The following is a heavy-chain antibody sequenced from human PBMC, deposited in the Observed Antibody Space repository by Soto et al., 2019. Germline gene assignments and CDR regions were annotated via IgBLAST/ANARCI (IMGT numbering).Heavy chain of an antibody. CDR3: ARDWPLPRTGTTILDY. J-gene: IGHJ4*02. Sequence: QVQLVQSGAEVKKPGSSVKVSCKASGGTFSSYAISWVRQAPGQGLEWMGGIIPIFCTANYAQKFQGRVTITADESTSTAYMELSSLRSEDTAVYYCARDWPLPRTGTTILDYWGQGTLVTVSS. CDR2: IIPIFCTA. CDR1: GGTFSSYA. D-gene: IGHD1-7*01. V-gene: IGHV1-69*01.